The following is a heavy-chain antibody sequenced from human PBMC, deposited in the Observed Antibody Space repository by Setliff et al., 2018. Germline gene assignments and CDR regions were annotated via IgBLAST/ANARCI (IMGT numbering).Heavy chain of an antibody. D-gene: IGHD3-16*01. CDR2: IYYNGNT. CDR3: ARVRVVQGYYEFDY. J-gene: IGHJ4*02. CDR1: GDSISSSTYH. V-gene: IGHV4-39*07. Sequence: KLRETLSLTCTVSGDSISSSTYHWGWIRQSPGKGLEWIGNIYYNGNTNKNPSLKSRVTISVDTSRDQFSLRLSSVTAADTAMYYCARVRVVQGYYEFDYWGQGTLVTVS.